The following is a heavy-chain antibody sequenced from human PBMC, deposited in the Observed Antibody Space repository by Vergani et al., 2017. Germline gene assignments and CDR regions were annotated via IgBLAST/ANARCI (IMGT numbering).Heavy chain of an antibody. D-gene: IGHD2-15*01. CDR3: AKARDPKCKGGNCYSCCYGLDL. V-gene: IGHV3-23*01. CDR2: ISGSGGNT. J-gene: IGHJ6*02. Sequence: EVQLLESGGGLVQPGGSLRLSCGASGFTFSSYAMTWVRQAPGKGLEWVSAISGSGGNTFYTDSVKGRFTISRDNSKDTLYLQMNRLRVEDTAIYYCAKARDPKCKGGNCYSCCYGLDLWGQGTTVTVSS. CDR1: GFTFSSYA.